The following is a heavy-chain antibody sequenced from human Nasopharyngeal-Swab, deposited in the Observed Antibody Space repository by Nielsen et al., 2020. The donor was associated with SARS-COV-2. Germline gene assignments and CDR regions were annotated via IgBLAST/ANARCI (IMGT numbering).Heavy chain of an antibody. V-gene: IGHV3-9*01. CDR1: GFTFDDYA. D-gene: IGHD1-1*01. J-gene: IGHJ6*02. Sequence: SLKISCVASGFTFDDYAMHWVRPAPGKGLEWVSGISWTSGSIAYADSVKGRFTISRDNAKNSLYLQMNSLRAEDTALYYCAKDGQRPLYYYAMDVWGQGTTVTVSS. CDR2: ISWTSGSI. CDR3: AKDGQRPLYYYAMDV.